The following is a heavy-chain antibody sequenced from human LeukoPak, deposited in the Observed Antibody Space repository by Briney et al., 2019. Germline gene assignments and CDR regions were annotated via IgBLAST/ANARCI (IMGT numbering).Heavy chain of an antibody. CDR2: ISAYNGNT. J-gene: IGHJ5*02. CDR1: GYTFTSYG. D-gene: IGHD3-10*01. CDR3: ARDEYYGSGSYYNAHWFDP. Sequence: ASVKVSCKASGYTFTSYGISWERQAPGQGLEWMGWISAYNGNTNYAQKLQGRVTMTTDTSTSTAYMDLRSLRSDDTAVYYCARDEYYGSGSYYNAHWFDPWGQGTLVTVSS. V-gene: IGHV1-18*01.